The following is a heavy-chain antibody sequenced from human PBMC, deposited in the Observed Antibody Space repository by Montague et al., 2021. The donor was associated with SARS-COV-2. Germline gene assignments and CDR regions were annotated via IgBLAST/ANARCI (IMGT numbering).Heavy chain of an antibody. Sequence: SETLFLTCAVYGGSFSGYYWSWIRQPPGKGLEWIGEINHSGSTNYNPSLKSRVTISVDTSKNQFSLKLSSVTAADTAVYYCASLTLGYCSSTSCYSGWFDPWGQGTLVTVSS. CDR2: INHSGST. CDR1: GGSFSGYY. V-gene: IGHV4-34*01. CDR3: ASLTLGYCSSTSCYSGWFDP. J-gene: IGHJ5*02. D-gene: IGHD2-2*02.